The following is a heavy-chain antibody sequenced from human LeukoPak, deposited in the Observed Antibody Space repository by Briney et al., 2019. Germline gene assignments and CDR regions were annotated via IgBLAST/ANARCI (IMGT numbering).Heavy chain of an antibody. D-gene: IGHD3-9*01. J-gene: IGHJ5*02. CDR2: FDPEDGET. Sequence: ASVNVSCKVSVYTLTELSMHWVRQAPGKGREWMGGFDPEDGETIYAQKFQGRVTMTEDTSTDTAYMELSSLRSEDTAVYYCATDPYAHYDILTGSRNAWGQGTQVTVSS. CDR3: ATDPYAHYDILTGSRNA. V-gene: IGHV1-24*01. CDR1: VYTLTELS.